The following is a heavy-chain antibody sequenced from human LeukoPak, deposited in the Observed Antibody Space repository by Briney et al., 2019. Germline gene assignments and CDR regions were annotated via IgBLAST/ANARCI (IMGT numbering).Heavy chain of an antibody. J-gene: IGHJ3*02. V-gene: IGHV3-21*01. CDR3: ARVRDKAAAGTDSRAFDI. CDR2: ISSSSSYI. D-gene: IGHD6-13*01. Sequence: GGSLRLSCAVSGFTFSSYSMNWVRQAPGKGLEWVSSISSSSSYIYYADSEKGGFTISRDNAKNSLYLQTKSRRAEDTAVYYCARVRDKAAAGTDSRAFDIWGQGTMVTVSS. CDR1: GFTFSSYS.